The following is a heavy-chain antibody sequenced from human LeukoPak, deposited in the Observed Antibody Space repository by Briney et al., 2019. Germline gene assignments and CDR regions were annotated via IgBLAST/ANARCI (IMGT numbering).Heavy chain of an antibody. CDR2: IQSKTDGGTT. CDR1: GFTFSNTW. CDR3: ATLTVRGVINI. J-gene: IGHJ4*02. Sequence: GGSLRLSCAASGFTFSNTWMNWVRQAPGKGLEWVGRIQSKTDGGTTEYAAPVKGRFTISRDDSKTTLYLQMNSLKTEDTAVYYCATLTVRGVINIWGQGTQVTVSS. D-gene: IGHD3-10*01. V-gene: IGHV3-15*01.